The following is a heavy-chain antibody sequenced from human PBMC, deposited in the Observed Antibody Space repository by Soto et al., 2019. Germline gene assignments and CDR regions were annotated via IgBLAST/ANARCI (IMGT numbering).Heavy chain of an antibody. V-gene: IGHV2-26*01. J-gene: IGHJ4*02. CDR1: GFSLSNARMG. CDR2: IFPNDEK. CDR3: AHRRRGIAAAGYDY. D-gene: IGHD6-13*01. Sequence: QVTLKESDPVLVNPTETLTLTCTVSGFSLSNARMGVSWIRQPPGKALEWLAHIFPNDEKSYSTSLMTRLTISKDTSKSQVVLTMTNMDPVDTATYCCAHRRRGIAAAGYDYWGQGTLVTVSS.